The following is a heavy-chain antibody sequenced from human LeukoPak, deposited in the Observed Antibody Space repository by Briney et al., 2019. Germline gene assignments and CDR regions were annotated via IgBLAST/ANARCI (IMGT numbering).Heavy chain of an antibody. J-gene: IGHJ5*02. CDR1: GGSISTYY. D-gene: IGHD1-26*01. Sequence: SETLSLTCTVSGGSISTYYWSWIRQPPGKGLEWIGYIYYSGSTDYNPSLESRVTISLDTSKNQFSLKLSPVTAADTAVYYCARVGAESGSYLNWFDPWGQGTLVTVSA. CDR2: IYYSGST. V-gene: IGHV4-59*01. CDR3: ARVGAESGSYLNWFDP.